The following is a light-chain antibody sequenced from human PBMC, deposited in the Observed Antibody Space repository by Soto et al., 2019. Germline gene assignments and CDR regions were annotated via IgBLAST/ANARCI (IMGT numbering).Light chain of an antibody. J-gene: IGKJ1*01. CDR2: KAS. Sequence: DIQMTQSPSTLSASVGDRVTITCRASQSISSWLAWYQQKPGKAPKLLIYKASSLESGVQSRFSGSGSGTEFTLTISSRQPDDFATYYCQQYNSYPWTFGKETKVESK. CDR1: QSISSW. CDR3: QQYNSYPWT. V-gene: IGKV1-5*03.